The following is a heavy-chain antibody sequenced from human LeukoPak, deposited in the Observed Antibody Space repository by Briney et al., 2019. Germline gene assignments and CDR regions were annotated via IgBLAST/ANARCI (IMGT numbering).Heavy chain of an antibody. V-gene: IGHV4-39*01. CDR2: IYYSGST. D-gene: IGHD5-18*01. Sequence: PSETLSLTCTVSGDSISSSSYYWGWIRQPPGKGLEWIGSIYYSGSTYYNPSLKSRVTISVDTSKNQFSLKLSSVTAADTAVYYCARRNRYSYDLGYWGQGTLVTVSS. CDR1: GDSISSSSYY. J-gene: IGHJ4*02. CDR3: ARRNRYSYDLGY.